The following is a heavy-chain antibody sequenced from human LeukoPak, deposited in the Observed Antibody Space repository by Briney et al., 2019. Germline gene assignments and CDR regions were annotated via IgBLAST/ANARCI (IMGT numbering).Heavy chain of an antibody. J-gene: IGHJ4*02. CDR1: GYTFTSYG. CDR3: ARNHSGTSFDY. V-gene: IGHV1-18*01. Sequence: ASVKVSCKASGYTFTSYGISWVRQAPGQGLEWMGWISAYNDNTNYAQKLQGRVTMTIYTSTSTAYMELRSLRSDDTAVYYCARNHSGTSFDYWGQETLVTVSS. D-gene: IGHD1-26*01. CDR2: ISAYNDNT.